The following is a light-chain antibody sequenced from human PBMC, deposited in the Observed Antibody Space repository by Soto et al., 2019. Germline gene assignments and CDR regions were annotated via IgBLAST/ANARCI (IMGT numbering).Light chain of an antibody. CDR1: QSVSSY. CDR3: QQRSNWPLT. Sequence: EIVLTQSPATLSLSPGERATLSCRASQSVSSYLAWYQHKPGQAPRLLIYDASNRATGIPARFSGSGSGTDFTLTISSLEPADFAVYYCQQRSNWPLTFGGGTKVDIK. CDR2: DAS. J-gene: IGKJ4*01. V-gene: IGKV3-11*01.